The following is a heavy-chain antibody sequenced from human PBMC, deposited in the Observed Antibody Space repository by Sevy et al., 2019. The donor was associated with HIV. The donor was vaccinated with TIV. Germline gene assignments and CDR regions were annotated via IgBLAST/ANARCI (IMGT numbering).Heavy chain of an antibody. V-gene: IGHV4-59*11. D-gene: IGHD3-22*01. Sequence: SETLSLTCTVSGGFISSHYWNWIRQSPGKGPEWMGNGHYSGITNYNPSLKSRVTISLDTSKNQFSMRLSSVTAADTAVYYCARGYHFANSGSEGGLDPWGQGTQVTVSS. CDR1: GGFISSHY. CDR3: ARGYHFANSGSEGGLDP. J-gene: IGHJ5*02. CDR2: GHYSGIT.